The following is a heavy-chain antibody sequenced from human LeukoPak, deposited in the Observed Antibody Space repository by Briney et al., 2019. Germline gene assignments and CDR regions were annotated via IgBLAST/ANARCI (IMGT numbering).Heavy chain of an antibody. CDR3: AREVVVAANHLYYYYYMDV. D-gene: IGHD2-15*01. Sequence: ASVKVSCKASGYTFTSYDISWVRQAPGQGLEWMGWISAYNGNTNYAQKLQGRVAMTTDTSTSTAYMELRSLRSDDTAVYYCAREVVVAANHLYYYYYMDVWGKGTTVTVSS. J-gene: IGHJ6*03. CDR1: GYTFTSYD. V-gene: IGHV1-18*01. CDR2: ISAYNGNT.